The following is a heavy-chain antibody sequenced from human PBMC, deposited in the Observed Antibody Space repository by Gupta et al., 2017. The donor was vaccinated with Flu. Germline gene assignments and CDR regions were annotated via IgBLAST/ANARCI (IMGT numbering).Heavy chain of an antibody. CDR2: INPNSGGT. V-gene: IGHV1-2*02. CDR3: ASTDSSSWYLSY. D-gene: IGHD6-13*01. Sequence: VRQAPGQGLEWMGWINPNSGGTNYAQKFQGRVTMTRDTSISTAYMELSRLRSDDTAVYYCASTDSSSWYLSYWGQGTLVTVSS. J-gene: IGHJ4*02.